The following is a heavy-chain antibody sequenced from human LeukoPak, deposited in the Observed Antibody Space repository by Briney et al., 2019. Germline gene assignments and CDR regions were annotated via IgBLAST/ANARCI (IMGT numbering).Heavy chain of an antibody. V-gene: IGHV3-23*01. Sequence: GGSLRLSCAASGFTFSSYAMSRVRQAPGKGLEWVSAISGSGGSTYYADSVKGRFTISRDNSKNTLYLQMNSLRAEDTAVYYCAKGPSRRGELLGFWGQGTLVTVSS. CDR1: GFTFSSYA. J-gene: IGHJ4*02. CDR2: ISGSGGST. CDR3: AKGPSRRGELLGF. D-gene: IGHD1-26*01.